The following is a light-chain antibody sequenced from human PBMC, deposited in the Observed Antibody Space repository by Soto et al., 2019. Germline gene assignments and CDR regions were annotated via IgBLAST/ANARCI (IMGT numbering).Light chain of an antibody. CDR1: SSNIGRKS. J-gene: IGLJ2*01. Sequence: QSVLTQPPSASGAPGQSVAISCSGSSSNIGRKSVNWYQHLPGTAPKLLMYADTHRPAGVPDRFSGSKSGTSASLAISGLQSDDEDDYYCATWDVSLNGFVFGGGTKLTVL. V-gene: IGLV1-44*01. CDR3: ATWDVSLNGFV. CDR2: ADT.